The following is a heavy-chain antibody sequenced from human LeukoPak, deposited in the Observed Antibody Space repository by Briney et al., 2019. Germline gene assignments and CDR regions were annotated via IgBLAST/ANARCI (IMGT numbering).Heavy chain of an antibody. CDR3: ARTVDSSGFSSLQH. Sequence: SETLSLTCTVSGGSISSSSYYWGWIRQPPGKGLEWIGSIYYSGSTYYNPSLKSRVTISVDTSKNQFSLKLNSVTAADTAVYYCARTVDSSGFSSLQHWGQGTLVTVSS. D-gene: IGHD3-22*01. V-gene: IGHV4-39*01. CDR1: GGSISSSSYY. CDR2: IYYSGST. J-gene: IGHJ1*01.